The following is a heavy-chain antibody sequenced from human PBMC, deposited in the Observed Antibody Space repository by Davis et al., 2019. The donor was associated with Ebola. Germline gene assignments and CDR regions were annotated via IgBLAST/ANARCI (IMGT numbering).Heavy chain of an antibody. D-gene: IGHD6-6*01. V-gene: IGHV3-43*01. J-gene: IGHJ6*02. Sequence: GESLKISCAASGFTFDDYTMHWVRQAPGKGLEWVSLISWDGGSTYYADSVKGRFTISRDNSKNTLYLQMNSLRAEDTAVYYCARELSLFGSSTYYYYGMDVWGQGTTVTVSS. CDR1: GFTFDDYT. CDR2: ISWDGGST. CDR3: ARELSLFGSSTYYYYGMDV.